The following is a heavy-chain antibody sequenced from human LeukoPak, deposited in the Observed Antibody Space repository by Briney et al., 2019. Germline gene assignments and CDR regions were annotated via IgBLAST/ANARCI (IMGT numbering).Heavy chain of an antibody. CDR1: GGSFSDYY. D-gene: IGHD6-19*01. CDR3: ASLAGIAVAGTGNWFDP. V-gene: IGHV4-34*01. Sequence: PSETLSLTCAIYGGSFSDYYWSWIRQPPGKGLEWIGEINHSGSTSYNPSLESRVTISVDTSKRQFSLKMRSVTAADAAVYYCASLAGIAVAGTGNWFDPWGQGTLVTVSS. CDR2: INHSGST. J-gene: IGHJ5*02.